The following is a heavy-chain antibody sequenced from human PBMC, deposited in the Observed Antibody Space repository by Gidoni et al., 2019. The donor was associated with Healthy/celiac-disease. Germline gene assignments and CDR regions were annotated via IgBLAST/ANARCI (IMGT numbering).Heavy chain of an antibody. Sequence: QVQLQQWGAGLLKPSETLSLTCAVSGGSFSGYYWSWIRQPPGKGLEWIGEINNSGSTNYNPSLKCRVTISVDTSKNQFSLKLSSVTAADTAVYDCAGRYYDYVWGELWGQGTLVTVSS. CDR1: GGSFSGYY. J-gene: IGHJ4*02. D-gene: IGHD3-16*01. V-gene: IGHV4-34*01. CDR2: INNSGST. CDR3: AGRYYDYVWGEL.